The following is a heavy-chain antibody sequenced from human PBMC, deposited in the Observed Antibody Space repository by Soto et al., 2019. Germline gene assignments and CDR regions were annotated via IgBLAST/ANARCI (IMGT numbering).Heavy chain of an antibody. CDR1: GFTFSAYT. CDR3: ARDGYSGRSDGFDI. V-gene: IGHV3-30-3*01. J-gene: IGHJ3*02. CDR2: ISYDGNNG. D-gene: IGHD1-26*01. Sequence: QVQLVESGGGVVQPGRSLRLSCAASGFTFSAYTMHWVRQPPGKGLEWVAVISYDGNNGRYTDPVKGRFTVSRDNSKNTLYLQMNSLKSEDTAVYYCARDGYSGRSDGFDIWGQGTMVTVSS.